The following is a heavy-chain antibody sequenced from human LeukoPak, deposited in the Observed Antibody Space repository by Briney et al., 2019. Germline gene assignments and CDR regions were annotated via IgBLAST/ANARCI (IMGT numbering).Heavy chain of an antibody. CDR2: INPNSGGT. Sequence: ASVKVSCKASGYTFTGYYMHWVRQAPGQGLEWMGWINPNSGGTNYAQKFQGRVTTTRDTSISTAYMELSRLRSDDTAVYYCAREVADYYYYGMDVWGQGTTVTVSS. CDR1: GYTFTGYY. V-gene: IGHV1-2*02. D-gene: IGHD2-15*01. CDR3: AREVADYYYYGMDV. J-gene: IGHJ6*02.